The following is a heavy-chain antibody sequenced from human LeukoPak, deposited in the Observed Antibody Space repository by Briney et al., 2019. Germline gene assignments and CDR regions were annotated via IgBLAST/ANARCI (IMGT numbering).Heavy chain of an antibody. D-gene: IGHD5-18*01. CDR1: GYSITGYW. V-gene: IGHV5-51*01. J-gene: IGHJ4*02. CDR3: ARYGYSYGPYYFDY. Sequence: GESLKISCKGSGYSITGYWIGWVRQMPGKGLEWMGVTYPGDSDTRYSPSFQGQVTISADKSISTAYLQWSSLKASDTAMYYCARYGYSYGPYYFDYWGQGTLVTVSS. CDR2: TYPGDSDT.